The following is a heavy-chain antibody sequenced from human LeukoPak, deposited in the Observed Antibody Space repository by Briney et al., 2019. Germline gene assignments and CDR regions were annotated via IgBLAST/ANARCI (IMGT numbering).Heavy chain of an antibody. J-gene: IGHJ3*02. D-gene: IGHD3-22*01. Sequence: PSETLSLTCSVSGGSFDSKYWSWIRQPPGKGLEWIGYIYTSGSTNYNPSLKSRVTISVDTSKNQFSLKLSSVTAADTAVYYCARVLAYYDSSGYSDAFDIWGQGTMVTVSS. CDR1: GGSFDSKY. CDR2: IYTSGST. CDR3: ARVLAYYDSSGYSDAFDI. V-gene: IGHV4-4*09.